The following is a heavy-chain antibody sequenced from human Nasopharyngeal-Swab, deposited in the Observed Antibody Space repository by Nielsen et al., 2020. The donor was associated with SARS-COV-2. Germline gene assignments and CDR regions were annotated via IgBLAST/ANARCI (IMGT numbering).Heavy chain of an antibody. CDR2: ISSGGSK. CDR1: GIFVSGNY. V-gene: IGHV3-53*01. CDR3: ASPVFGVVSDAFDL. Sequence: GESLKISCAASGIFVSGNYMNWVRQAPGMGLEWFSVISSGGSKIYAAYVKGRFTTTRDNSKNTLYRQMNNLRPEDTAMYYCASPVFGVVSDAFDLWGQGTMVTVSS. J-gene: IGHJ3*01. D-gene: IGHD3-3*01.